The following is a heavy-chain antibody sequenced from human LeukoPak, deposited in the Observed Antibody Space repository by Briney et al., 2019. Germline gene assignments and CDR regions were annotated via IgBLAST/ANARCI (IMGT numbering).Heavy chain of an antibody. V-gene: IGHV3-21*01. D-gene: IGHD1-26*01. Sequence: GGSLRLSCAASGFNFSAYIMNLGRQAPGKGLGWVSSISSSSTYIYYADSVKGRFTISRDNAKNSLYLQMNILRAEDTAVYYCARAGDSGSYLFFDYWGQGTLVTVSS. CDR1: GFNFSAYI. CDR3: ARAGDSGSYLFFDY. J-gene: IGHJ4*02. CDR2: ISSSSTYI.